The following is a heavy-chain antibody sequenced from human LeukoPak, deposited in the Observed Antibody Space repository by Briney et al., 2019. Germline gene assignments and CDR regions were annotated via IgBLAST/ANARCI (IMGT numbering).Heavy chain of an antibody. J-gene: IGHJ4*02. CDR2: IGGPGFNT. D-gene: IGHD3-10*01. Sequence: PGGSLRLSCVASGFTFSVYGMSWVRQAPGRGREWVSAIGGPGFNTIYADSVKGRFTTPRHTPMNTLYLPMNSQSAAEPDVYLCAKGTLTKTHGITWDPFAYWGQGSLATASS. CDR3: AKGTLTKTHGITWDPFAY. CDR1: GFTFSVYG. V-gene: IGHV3-23*01.